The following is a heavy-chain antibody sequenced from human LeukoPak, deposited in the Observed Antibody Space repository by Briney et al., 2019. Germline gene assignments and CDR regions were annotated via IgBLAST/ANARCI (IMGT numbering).Heavy chain of an antibody. Sequence: SETLSLTCTVSGGSVSNSNCYWGWVRQPPGKGLEWIGTIYYSGNTYYTPSLKSRVTISVDTSKNQFSLRLSSVTAADTAVYFCMRHEEEDGYNAKPFDFWGQGTLVTVSS. CDR2: IYYSGNT. CDR3: MRHEEEDGYNAKPFDF. D-gene: IGHD5-24*01. V-gene: IGHV4-39*01. J-gene: IGHJ4*02. CDR1: GGSVSNSNCY.